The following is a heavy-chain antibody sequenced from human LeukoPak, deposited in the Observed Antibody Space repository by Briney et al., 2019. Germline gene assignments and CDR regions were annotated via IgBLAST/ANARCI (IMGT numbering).Heavy chain of an antibody. Sequence: KPSETLSLTCAVYGGSFSGYYWSWIRQPPGKGLEWIGEINHSGSTNYNPSLKSRVTISVDTSKNQFSLKLSSVTAADTAVYYCARAPRTPEGLPARWYFDLWGRGTLVTVSS. CDR2: INHSGST. D-gene: IGHD6-6*01. CDR3: ARAPRTPEGLPARWYFDL. J-gene: IGHJ2*01. CDR1: GGSFSGYY. V-gene: IGHV4-34*01.